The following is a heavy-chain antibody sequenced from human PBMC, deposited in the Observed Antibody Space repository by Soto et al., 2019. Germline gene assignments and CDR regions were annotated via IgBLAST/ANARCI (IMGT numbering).Heavy chain of an antibody. Sequence: GGSLRLSCAASGFTFSSYAMSWVRQAPGKGLEWVSGISGNGATTYYADSVKGRFTISRDNSKKTLYLQMNSLRAADTALYFCAKDGQYYYDTGGYYHFDSWGQGTLVTVSS. J-gene: IGHJ4*02. D-gene: IGHD3-22*01. CDR3: AKDGQYYYDTGGYYHFDS. V-gene: IGHV3-23*01. CDR2: ISGNGATT. CDR1: GFTFSSYA.